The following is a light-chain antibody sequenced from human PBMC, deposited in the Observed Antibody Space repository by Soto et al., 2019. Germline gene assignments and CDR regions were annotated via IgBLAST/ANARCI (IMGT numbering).Light chain of an antibody. CDR3: QQYYNYPLT. Sequence: AIRMTQSPSSLSASTGDRVTITCRASQGRGSAFAWYQQNPGKAPNVLIYDASTLQSGVPSRFSGSGSGTDFTLTISSLQSEDFATYYCQQYYNYPLTFGGANKLAIK. CDR2: DAS. V-gene: IGKV1-8*01. CDR1: QGRGSA. J-gene: IGKJ4*01.